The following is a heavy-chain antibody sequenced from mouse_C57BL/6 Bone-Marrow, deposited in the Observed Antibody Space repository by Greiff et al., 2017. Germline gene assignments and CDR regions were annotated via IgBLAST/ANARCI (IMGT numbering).Heavy chain of an antibody. J-gene: IGHJ2*01. CDR1: GYAFSSSW. CDR2: IYPGDGDT. Sequence: QVQLQQSGPELVKPGASVKISCKASGYAFSSSWMNWVKQRPGKGLEWIGRIYPGDGDTNYNGKFKGKATLTADKSSSTVYMQLSSLTSEDSAVYFCARFFAGSSFDYWGQGTTLTVSS. V-gene: IGHV1-82*01. CDR3: ARFFAGSSFDY.